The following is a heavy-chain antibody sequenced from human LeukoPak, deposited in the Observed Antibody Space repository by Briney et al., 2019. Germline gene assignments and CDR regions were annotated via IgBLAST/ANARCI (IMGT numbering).Heavy chain of an antibody. CDR3: ARGLNSYGPPITGNWFDP. D-gene: IGHD5-18*01. CDR1: GYTLTSYD. Sequence: ASVKVSCKASGYTLTSYDINWVRQAPGQGLEWMGWISAYNGNTNYAQKLQGRVTMTTDTSTSTAYIELSRLRSDDTAVYYCARGLNSYGPPITGNWFDPWGQGTLVTVSS. CDR2: ISAYNGNT. V-gene: IGHV1-18*01. J-gene: IGHJ5*02.